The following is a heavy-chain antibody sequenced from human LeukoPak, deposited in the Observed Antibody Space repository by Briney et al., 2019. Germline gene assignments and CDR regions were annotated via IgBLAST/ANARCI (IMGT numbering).Heavy chain of an antibody. CDR3: AGEQQRD. D-gene: IGHD6-13*01. Sequence: GASVKVSCKTFGYTFTSSDFNWGRHAPGQGLEWMGRIIPILGIANYAQKFQGRVTITADKSTSTAYMELSSLRSEDTAVYYCAGEQQRDWGQGTLVTVSS. J-gene: IGHJ4*02. CDR1: GYTFTSSD. V-gene: IGHV1-69*04. CDR2: IIPILGIA.